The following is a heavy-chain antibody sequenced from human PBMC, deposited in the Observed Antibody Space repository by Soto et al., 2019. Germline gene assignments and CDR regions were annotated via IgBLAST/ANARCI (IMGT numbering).Heavy chain of an antibody. CDR2: IYYSGST. CDR1: GGSISSSSYY. D-gene: IGHD3-3*01. V-gene: IGHV4-39*01. CDR3: ARHVVRPSYYDFAANWFDP. Sequence: SETLSLTCTVSGGSISSSSYYWGWIRQPPGKGLEWIGSIYYSGSTYYNPSLKSRVTISVDTSKNQFSLKLSSVTAADTAVYYCARHVVRPSYYDFAANWFDPWGQGTLVTVSS. J-gene: IGHJ5*02.